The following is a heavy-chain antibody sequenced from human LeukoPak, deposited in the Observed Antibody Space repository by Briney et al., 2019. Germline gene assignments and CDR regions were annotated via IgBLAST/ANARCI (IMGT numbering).Heavy chain of an antibody. CDR1: GGSISSGDYY. Sequence: PSETLSLTCTVSGGSISSGDYYWSWIRQPPGKGLEWIGYIYYSGSTYYNPSLKSRVTISVDTSKNQFSLKLSSVTAADKAVYYCARDHCSSTSCYEGGFDYWGQGTLVSVSS. CDR2: IYYSGST. D-gene: IGHD2-2*01. CDR3: ARDHCSSTSCYEGGFDY. V-gene: IGHV4-30-4*08. J-gene: IGHJ4*02.